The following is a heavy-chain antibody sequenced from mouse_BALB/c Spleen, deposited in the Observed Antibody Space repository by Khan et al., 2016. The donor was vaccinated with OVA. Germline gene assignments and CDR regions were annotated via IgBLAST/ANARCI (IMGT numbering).Heavy chain of an antibody. CDR1: GFSLSRYN. D-gene: IGHD2-14*01. CDR3: DRAYYRYDGYYAMDY. Sequence: QVQLQQSGPGLVAPSQSLSITCTVSGFSLSRYNVNWVRQPPGKGLEWLGMIWGGGSTDYNSGFKSRLTISKDNSKSQVFLKMNSLQTDDTAMYYCDRAYYRYDGYYAMDYWGQGTSVTVSS. J-gene: IGHJ4*01. CDR2: IWGGGST. V-gene: IGHV2-6-4*01.